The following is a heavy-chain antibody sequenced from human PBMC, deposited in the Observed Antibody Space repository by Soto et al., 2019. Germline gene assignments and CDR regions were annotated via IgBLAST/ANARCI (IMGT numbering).Heavy chain of an antibody. CDR1: GYTLTELS. V-gene: IGHV1-24*01. Sequence: QVQLVQSGAEVKKPGASVKVSCQVSGYTLTELSMHWVRQAPGKGLEWMGGFDPEDGETIYAQKFQGRVTMTEDTSTDTAYMELSSLRSEDTAVYYCATGIRGYSGYDFDFDYWGQGTLVTVSS. D-gene: IGHD5-12*01. J-gene: IGHJ4*02. CDR3: ATGIRGYSGYDFDFDY. CDR2: FDPEDGET.